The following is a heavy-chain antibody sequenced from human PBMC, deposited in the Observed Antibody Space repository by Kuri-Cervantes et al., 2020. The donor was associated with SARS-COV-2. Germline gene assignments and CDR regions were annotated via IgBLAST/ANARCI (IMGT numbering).Heavy chain of an antibody. J-gene: IGHJ5*02. D-gene: IGHD5-18*01. CDR2: IYWDGDT. CDR3: ARSETWIHPRYEGWFDP. CDR1: GFSLTTNGVG. V-gene: IGHV2-5*02. Sequence: SGPTLVKPTQTLTLTCTFSGFSLTTNGVGVAWIRQPPRKALEWLALIYWDGDTRYSTSLKTRLTISKDTSKNQVVLTMTNMDPVDTATYYCARSETWIHPRYEGWFDPWGQGTLVTVSS.